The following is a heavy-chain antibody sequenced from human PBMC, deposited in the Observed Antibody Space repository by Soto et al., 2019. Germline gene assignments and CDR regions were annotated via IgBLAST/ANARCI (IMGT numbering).Heavy chain of an antibody. CDR2: MYHSGST. D-gene: IGHD1-1*01. V-gene: IGHV4-30-2*01. CDR1: RSSISSGVYS. Sequence: LSLTFAVSRSSISSGVYSWSCIRQPPGKGLEWIGYMYHSGSTYYNPSLKSRVTISIDKSKNQFSLKLNSVTAADTALYYCARSSTSGTRFDYWGQGSLVTVSS. CDR3: ARSSTSGTRFDY. J-gene: IGHJ4*02.